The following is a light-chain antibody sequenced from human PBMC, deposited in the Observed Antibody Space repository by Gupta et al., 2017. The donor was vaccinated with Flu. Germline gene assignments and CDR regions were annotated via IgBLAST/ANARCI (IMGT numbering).Light chain of an antibody. CDR2: GTS. J-gene: IGKJ1*01. Sequence: EVVLTQSPGTLSLSPGERATLSCRASQSFRSGYLAWYQQRPGQAPRLLVHGTSRRAAGIPDRFSGSMSGTEFTLTISRREPEDFAMYSCHQEGTSPKTFGQGTKVEIK. CDR1: QSFRSGY. V-gene: IGKV3-20*01. CDR3: HQEGTSPKT.